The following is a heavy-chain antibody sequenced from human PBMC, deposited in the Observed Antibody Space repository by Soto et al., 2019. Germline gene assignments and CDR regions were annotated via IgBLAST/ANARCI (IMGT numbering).Heavy chain of an antibody. CDR3: ARGYYYDGRRSPAGAFDI. J-gene: IGHJ3*02. CDR1: GFSVSNNY. Sequence: PGASLKISCVVSGFSVSNNYMTWVRQAPGKGLEWVSVLHSGGDTYYADSVKGRFTISRDNSKNMLYLQMNSLRGDDTAVYYCARGYYYDGRRSPAGAFDIWGQGTMVTVSS. V-gene: IGHV3-53*01. D-gene: IGHD3-22*01. CDR2: LHSGGDT.